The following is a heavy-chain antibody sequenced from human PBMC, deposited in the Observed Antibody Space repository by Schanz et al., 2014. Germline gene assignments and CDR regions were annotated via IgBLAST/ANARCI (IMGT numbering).Heavy chain of an antibody. J-gene: IGHJ4*02. CDR3: ARDRGYCSGGSCLTFDY. D-gene: IGHD2-15*01. V-gene: IGHV3-30-3*01. CDR1: GYTFTSYG. Sequence: QIQLVQSGPEVKKPGASVKVSCKASGYTFTSYGISWVRQAPGKGLEWVAVISYDGSNKYYADSVKGRFTISRDNSKNTLYLQMNTLRAEDTAVYYCARDRGYCSGGSCLTFDYWGQGTLVTVSS. CDR2: ISYDGSNK.